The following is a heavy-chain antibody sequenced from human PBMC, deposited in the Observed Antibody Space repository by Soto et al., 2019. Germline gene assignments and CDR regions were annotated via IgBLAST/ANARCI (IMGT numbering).Heavy chain of an antibody. CDR1: GFTFSSYA. Sequence: GGSLRLSCAASGFTFSSYAMSWVRQAPGKGLEWVSVISGSGGSTYYADSVKGRFTISRDNSKNTLYLQMKSLRAEDTAVYHCAKVPAAKWLLDEWGQGTLVTVSS. J-gene: IGHJ4*02. V-gene: IGHV3-23*01. CDR3: AKVPAAKWLLDE. D-gene: IGHD2-2*01. CDR2: ISGSGGST.